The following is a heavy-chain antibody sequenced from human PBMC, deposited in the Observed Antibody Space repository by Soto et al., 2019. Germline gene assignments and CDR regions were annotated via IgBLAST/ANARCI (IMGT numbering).Heavy chain of an antibody. CDR1: GGTFSSYA. Sequence: ASVKVSCKASGGTFSSYAISWVRQAPGQGLEWMGGIIPIFGTANYAQKFQGRVTITADESTSTAYMELSSLRSEDTAVYYCARNEGSGYPSYSGWFDPWGQGTLVTVSS. V-gene: IGHV1-69*13. D-gene: IGHD3-22*01. J-gene: IGHJ5*02. CDR3: ARNEGSGYPSYSGWFDP. CDR2: IIPIFGTA.